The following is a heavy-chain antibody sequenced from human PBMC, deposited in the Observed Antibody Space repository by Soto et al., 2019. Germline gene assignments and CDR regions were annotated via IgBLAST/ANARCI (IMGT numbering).Heavy chain of an antibody. J-gene: IGHJ3*02. V-gene: IGHV1-3*01. Sequence: QVQLVQSGAEVKKPGASVKVSCKASGYTFTSYAMHWVRQAPGQRLEWMGWINAGNGNTKYSQKFQGRVTITRDTSASTAYMELSSLRSEDTAVYYCARVGCCSSTSCYEADAFDIWGQGTMVTVSS. CDR2: INAGNGNT. D-gene: IGHD2-2*01. CDR1: GYTFTSYA. CDR3: ARVGCCSSTSCYEADAFDI.